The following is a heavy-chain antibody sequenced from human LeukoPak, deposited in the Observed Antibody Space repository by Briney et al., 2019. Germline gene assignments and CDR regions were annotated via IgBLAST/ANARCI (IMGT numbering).Heavy chain of an antibody. CDR1: GGTFSSYA. D-gene: IGHD4-17*01. Sequence: ASVKVSCKASGGTFSSYAISWVRQAPGQGLEWMGGIIPIFGTANYAQKFQGRVTITADESTSTAYMELSSLRSEDTAVYYCARDPSRGDYGDYWGQGTLVTVSS. J-gene: IGHJ4*02. V-gene: IGHV1-69*13. CDR2: IIPIFGTA. CDR3: ARDPSRGDYGDY.